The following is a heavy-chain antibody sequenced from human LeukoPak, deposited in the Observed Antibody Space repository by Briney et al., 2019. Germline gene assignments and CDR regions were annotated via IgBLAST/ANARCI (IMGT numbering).Heavy chain of an antibody. D-gene: IGHD5-24*01. CDR1: GFTSSDYW. Sequence: GGSLRLSCAVSGFTSSDYWMHWVRQAPGKGLVWVSRFKNDGSSAPHADSVKRRFTISRDEAKNTLYLQMNSLRVEDTAVYYCARLTRVGYNSYVYWGQGTLVTVSS. J-gene: IGHJ1*01. CDR2: FKNDGSSA. CDR3: ARLTRVGYNSYVY. V-gene: IGHV3-74*01.